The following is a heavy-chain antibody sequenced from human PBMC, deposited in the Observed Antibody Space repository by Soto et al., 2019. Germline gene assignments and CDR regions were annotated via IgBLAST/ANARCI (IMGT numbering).Heavy chain of an antibody. CDR3: AKGSYGLGSYHYYFDY. CDR2: ISYDGSNK. V-gene: IGHV3-30*18. Sequence: GGSLRLSCAVSEFTFSSLGMHRVRQDPGKGLEWVAVISYDGSNKYYADSVKGRFTISRDNSKNTLYLQMNSLRAEDTAVYYCAKGSYGLGSYHYYFDYWGQGTLVTVSS. CDR1: EFTFSSLG. J-gene: IGHJ4*02. D-gene: IGHD3-10*01.